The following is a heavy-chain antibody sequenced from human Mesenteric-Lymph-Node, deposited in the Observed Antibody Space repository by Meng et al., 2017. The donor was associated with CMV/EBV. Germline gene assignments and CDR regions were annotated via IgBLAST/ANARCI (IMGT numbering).Heavy chain of an antibody. Sequence: SETLSLTCSVSGGSISGYYWSWIRQPPGKGLECIGYVYNGVTTNYNPSFKSRVTISADTSKNQFSLKLSSVTAADTAVYYCARVHRYCSGGSCYVFDYWGQGTLVTVSS. CDR3: ARVHRYCSGGSCYVFDY. CDR1: GGSISGYY. J-gene: IGHJ4*02. V-gene: IGHV4-59*01. CDR2: VYNGVTT. D-gene: IGHD2-15*01.